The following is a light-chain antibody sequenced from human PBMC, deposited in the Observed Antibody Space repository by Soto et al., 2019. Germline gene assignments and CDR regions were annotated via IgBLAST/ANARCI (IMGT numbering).Light chain of an antibody. CDR2: KAS. CDR3: QQYKDNGT. Sequence: DIQMTQSPSTPSASVGDRVTLTCRASQSISSWLAWYQQKPGQAPKLLIYKASTLQSGAPSGFGGSGSGTEFTLAISSLQPEDSATYYGQQYKDNGTFGQGTKVDIK. CDR1: QSISSW. V-gene: IGKV1-5*03. J-gene: IGKJ1*01.